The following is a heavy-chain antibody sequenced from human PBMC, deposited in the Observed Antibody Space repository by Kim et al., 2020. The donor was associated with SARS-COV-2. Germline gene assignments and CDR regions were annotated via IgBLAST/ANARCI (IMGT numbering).Heavy chain of an antibody. D-gene: IGHD6-13*01. CDR3: ARGRYSSSWDFDY. J-gene: IGHJ4*02. V-gene: IGHV3-21*01. Sequence: YAVSVKGRFTISRDNAKNSLYLQMNSLRAEDTAVYYCARGRYSSSWDFDYWGQGTLVTVSS.